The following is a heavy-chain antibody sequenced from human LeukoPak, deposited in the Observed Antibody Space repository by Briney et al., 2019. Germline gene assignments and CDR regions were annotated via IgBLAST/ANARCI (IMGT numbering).Heavy chain of an antibody. CDR1: GGSFSGYY. CDR3: ARGQIGADYGDYVYYYYYMDV. D-gene: IGHD4-17*01. J-gene: IGHJ6*03. Sequence: SETLSLTCAVYGGSFSGYYWSWIRQPPGKGLEWIGEINHSGSTNYNPSLKSRVTISVDTSKNQFSLKLSSVTAADTAVYYCARGQIGADYGDYVYYYYYMDVWGKGTTVTVSS. CDR2: INHSGST. V-gene: IGHV4-34*01.